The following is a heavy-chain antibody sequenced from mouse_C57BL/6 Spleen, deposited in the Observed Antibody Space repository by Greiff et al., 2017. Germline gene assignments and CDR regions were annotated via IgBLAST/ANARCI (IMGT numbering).Heavy chain of an antibody. CDR3: TWNDYGSLDY. CDR2: IDPETGGT. V-gene: IGHV1-15*01. CDR1: GYTFTDYE. Sequence: QVQLQQSGAELVRPGASVTLSCKASGYTFTDYEMHWVKQTPVHGLEWIGAIDPETGGTAYNQKFKGKAILTADKSSSTAYMELRSLTSEDSAVYCCTWNDYGSLDYWGQGTTLTVSS. J-gene: IGHJ2*01. D-gene: IGHD1-1*01.